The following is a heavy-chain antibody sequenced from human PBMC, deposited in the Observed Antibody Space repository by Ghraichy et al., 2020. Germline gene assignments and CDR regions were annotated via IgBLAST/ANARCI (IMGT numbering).Heavy chain of an antibody. J-gene: IGHJ4*02. D-gene: IGHD3-10*01. CDR3: ANFGGATGY. CDR2: ISGSGGST. Sequence: GESLNISCAASGFTFNNNAMSWVRQAPGKGLEWVSAISGSGGSTYYADSVKGRFTISRDNSKNTLDLHMNSLRADDTAVYYCANFGGATGYWGQGTLVTVSS. CDR1: GFTFNNNA. V-gene: IGHV3-23*01.